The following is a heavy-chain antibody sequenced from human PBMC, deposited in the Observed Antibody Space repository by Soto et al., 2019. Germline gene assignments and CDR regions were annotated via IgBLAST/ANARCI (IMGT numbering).Heavy chain of an antibody. CDR1: GGTFSSYA. D-gene: IGHD2-2*01. CDR2: INPSGGST. CDR3: ARKDAHSSYSSPYFDF. V-gene: IGHV1-46*03. J-gene: IGHJ4*02. Sequence: ASVKVSCKASGGTFSSYAISWVRQAPGQGLEWMGAINPSGGSTSYAQKFQGRVSMTRDTSTSTVFMELSSLRSEDTAVYYCARKDAHSSYSSPYFDFWGQGTLVTVSS.